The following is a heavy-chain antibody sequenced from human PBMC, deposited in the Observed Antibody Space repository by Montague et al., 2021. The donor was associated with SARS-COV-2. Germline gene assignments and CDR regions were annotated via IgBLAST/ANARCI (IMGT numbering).Heavy chain of an antibody. CDR3: ARCITIFGVVGSWFDP. V-gene: IGHV4-59*01. Sequence: SETLSLTCTVSGGSISSYYWSWIRQPPGKGLEWIGYIYYSGSTNYSPSLKSRVTISVDTSKNQFSLKLSSVTAADTAVYYCARCITIFGVVGSWFDPWGQGTLVTVSS. CDR1: GGSISSYY. D-gene: IGHD3-3*01. CDR2: IYYSGST. J-gene: IGHJ5*02.